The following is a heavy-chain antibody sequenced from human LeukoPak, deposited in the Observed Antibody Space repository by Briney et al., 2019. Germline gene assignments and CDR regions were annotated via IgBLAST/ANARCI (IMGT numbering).Heavy chain of an antibody. D-gene: IGHD1-26*01. J-gene: IGHJ4*02. V-gene: IGHV3-15*05. CDR1: GFSFSNAW. Sequence: GGSLRLSCAASGFSFSNAWLSWVRQAPGKGPEWDGRIKTKTDAGTTDYAAPVKGRFTISRDDSKNMLYLQMNSLKTEDTAVYYCATFLLVGATPLDYWGQGALVTVSS. CDR2: IKTKTDAGTT. CDR3: ATFLLVGATPLDY.